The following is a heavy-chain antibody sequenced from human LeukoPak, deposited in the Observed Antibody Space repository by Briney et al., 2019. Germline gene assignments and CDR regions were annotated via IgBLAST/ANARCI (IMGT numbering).Heavy chain of an antibody. CDR1: GGSISSYY. CDR2: IYTSGST. Sequence: TSETLSLTCTVSGGSISSYYWSWIRQPPGKGLEWIGYIYTSGSTNYNPSLKSRVTISVDTSKNQFSLKLSPVTAADTAVYYCARGSGWLQLDYWGQGTLVTVSS. CDR3: ARGSGWLQLDY. D-gene: IGHD5-24*01. V-gene: IGHV4-4*09. J-gene: IGHJ4*02.